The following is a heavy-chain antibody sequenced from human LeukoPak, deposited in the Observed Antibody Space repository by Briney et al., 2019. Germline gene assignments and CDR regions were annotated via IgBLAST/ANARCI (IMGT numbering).Heavy chain of an antibody. CDR1: GFTFSSYW. Sequence: PGGSLRLSCAASGFTFSSYWMSCVRQAPGKGLEWVANIKQDGSEKYYVDSVKGRFTISRDNAKNSLHLQMNRLSAEDTAVYYCARVVSRNYDFWSGYSPPRNRGWFDPWGQGALVTVSS. D-gene: IGHD3-3*01. CDR2: IKQDGSEK. CDR3: ARVVSRNYDFWSGYSPPRNRGWFDP. J-gene: IGHJ5*02. V-gene: IGHV3-7*01.